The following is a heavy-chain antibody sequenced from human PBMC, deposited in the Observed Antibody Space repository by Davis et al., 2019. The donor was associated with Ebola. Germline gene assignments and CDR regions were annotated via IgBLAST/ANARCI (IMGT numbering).Heavy chain of an antibody. CDR1: GFTFGDYA. V-gene: IGHV3-49*04. D-gene: IGHD3-22*01. J-gene: IGHJ4*02. CDR2: IRSKPYGGTT. Sequence: GESLKISCTASGFTFGDYAMSWVRQAPGKGLEWVGFIRSKPYGGTTDYAASVKGRFTISRDDSKNIAYLQMNSLKTEDTAVYYCTTTMIVVAIWGQGTLVTVSS. CDR3: TTTMIVVAI.